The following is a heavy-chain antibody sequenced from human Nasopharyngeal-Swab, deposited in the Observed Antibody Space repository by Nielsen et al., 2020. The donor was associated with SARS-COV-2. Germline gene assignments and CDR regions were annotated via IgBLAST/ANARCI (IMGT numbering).Heavy chain of an antibody. CDR3: ARDGYDFWSGYLRGTGRYYYYYYMDV. J-gene: IGHJ6*03. D-gene: IGHD3-3*01. Sequence: SETLSLTCTVSGGSISSGDYYWSWIRQPPGKGLEWIGYIYYSGSTYYNPSLKSRVTISVDTSKNQFSLKLSSLPAADPAVYYCARDGYDFWSGYLRGTGRYYYYYYMDVWGKGTTVTVSS. V-gene: IGHV4-30-4*01. CDR1: GGSISSGDYY. CDR2: IYYSGST.